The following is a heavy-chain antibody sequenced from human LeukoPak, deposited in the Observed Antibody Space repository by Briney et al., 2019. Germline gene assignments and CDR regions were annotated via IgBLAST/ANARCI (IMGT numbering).Heavy chain of an antibody. D-gene: IGHD3-9*01. J-gene: IGHJ1*01. V-gene: IGHV4-30-4*08. CDR3: ARYFLDDFQH. CDR2: IYYSGSN. Sequence: SQTLSLTCTVSGGSISSGDYYWSWIRHPPGKGLEWIGYIYYSGSNYYNPSLKSRVTISVDTSKNQFSLKLSSVTAADTAVYYCARYFLDDFQHWGQGTLVTVSS. CDR1: GGSISSGDYY.